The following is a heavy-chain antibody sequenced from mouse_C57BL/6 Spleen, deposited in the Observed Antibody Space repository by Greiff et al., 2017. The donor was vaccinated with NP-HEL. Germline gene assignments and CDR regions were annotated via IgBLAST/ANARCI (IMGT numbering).Heavy chain of an antibody. CDR1: GYTFTDYY. V-gene: IGHV1-19*01. CDR3: ARGGLGRRDY. CDR2: INPYNGGT. J-gene: IGHJ2*01. Sequence: VQLQQSGPVLVKPGASVKMSCKASGYTFTDYYMNWVKQSHGKSLEWIGVINPYNGGTSYNQKFKGKATLTVDKSSSTAYMELNSLTSEDSAVYYCARGGLGRRDYWGQGTTLTVSS. D-gene: IGHD4-1*01.